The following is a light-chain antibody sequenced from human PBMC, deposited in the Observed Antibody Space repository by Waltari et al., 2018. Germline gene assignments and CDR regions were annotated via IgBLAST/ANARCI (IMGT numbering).Light chain of an antibody. CDR3: SSYTSSSTLI. V-gene: IGLV2-14*03. CDR2: DVS. J-gene: IGLJ2*01. CDR1: TSDVGCYNY. Sequence: QSALTQPASVSGSPGQSITISCTGPTSDVGCYNYVSWYQQHPGKAPRLMIYDVSNRTSGVSKRFSGSKSGNTASLTISGLQAEDEADYHCSSYTSSSTLIFGGGTKLTVL.